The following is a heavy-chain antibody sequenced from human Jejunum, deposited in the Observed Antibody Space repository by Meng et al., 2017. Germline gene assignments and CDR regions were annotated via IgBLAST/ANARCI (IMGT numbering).Heavy chain of an antibody. CDR1: GYTLNGFY. Sequence: QVQMEQSGAEVRKPGASVKVSCRASGYTLNGFYMHWVRQAPGQGLEWMGRINTNTGGTNYAQNFKGSITLTRDTSTVYMEVNRLRSDDTAMYYCAGRSYNYDDCFDFWGRGTLVTVSS. D-gene: IGHD5-24*01. CDR2: INTNTGGT. CDR3: AGRSYNYDDCFDF. J-gene: IGHJ4*02. V-gene: IGHV1-2*06.